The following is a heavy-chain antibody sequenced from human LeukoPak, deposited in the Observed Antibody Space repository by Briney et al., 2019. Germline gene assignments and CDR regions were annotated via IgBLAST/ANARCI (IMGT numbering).Heavy chain of an antibody. CDR2: MNPESGNT. CDR1: GYTFTNHE. V-gene: IGHV1-8*01. CDR3: TRGVNSQGTAMVLFDS. Sequence: ASVNVSCKASGYTFTNHEINWVRQASGQGLEWMGWMNPESGNTGYLQKFQGRVTMTRDTSMSTAFMELNSLTSEDTAVYYCTRGVNSQGTAMVLFDSWGQGSLVTVSA. D-gene: IGHD5-18*01. J-gene: IGHJ4*02.